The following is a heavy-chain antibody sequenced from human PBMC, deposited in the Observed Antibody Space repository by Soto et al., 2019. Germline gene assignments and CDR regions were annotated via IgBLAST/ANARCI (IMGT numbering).Heavy chain of an antibody. J-gene: IGHJ6*02. Sequence: GGSLRLSCAVSGFTFSSYAMSWVRQAPGKGLEWVSAISGSGGSTYYADSVKGRFTISRDNSKNTLYLQMNSLRAEDTAVYYCAKDSTITFGGVIVDYGMDVWGQGTTVTVSS. CDR3: AKDSTITFGGVIVDYGMDV. D-gene: IGHD3-16*02. CDR2: ISGSGGST. CDR1: GFTFSSYA. V-gene: IGHV3-23*01.